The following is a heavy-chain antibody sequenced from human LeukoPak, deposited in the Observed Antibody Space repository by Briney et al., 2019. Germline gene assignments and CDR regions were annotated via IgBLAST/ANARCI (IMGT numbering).Heavy chain of an antibody. Sequence: PSETLSLTCTVSGGSISSYYWSWIRQPPGKGLEWIGYIFYSGSTNYNPSLKSRVTISVDTSKNRFSLKLSSVTAADTAVYYCARLSVVPAAMQFYYYYHMDVWGKGTTVTVSS. CDR3: ARLSVVPAAMQFYYYYHMDV. CDR2: IFYSGST. J-gene: IGHJ6*03. D-gene: IGHD2-2*01. CDR1: GGSISSYY. V-gene: IGHV4-59*08.